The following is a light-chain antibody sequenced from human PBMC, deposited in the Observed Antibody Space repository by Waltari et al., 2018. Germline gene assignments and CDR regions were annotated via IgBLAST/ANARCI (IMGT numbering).Light chain of an antibody. CDR1: ALPTKY. V-gene: IGLV3-10*01. CDR3: SSTDSSGNPV. J-gene: IGLJ1*01. Sequence: SYELTQPPSVPVSPGQKARITCPGDALPTKYDYWYQQKSGQAPVLVIYEDSKRPSGIPERFSGSSSGTMATLTISGAQVEDEADYYCSSTDSSGNPVFGTGTKVTVL. CDR2: EDS.